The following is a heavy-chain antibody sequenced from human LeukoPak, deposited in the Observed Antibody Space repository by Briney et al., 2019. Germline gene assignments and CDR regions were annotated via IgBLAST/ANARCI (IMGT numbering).Heavy chain of an antibody. CDR2: IIPIFGTA. D-gene: IGHD3-22*01. CDR3: ATRPRPPYYDSSGYSV. J-gene: IGHJ4*02. CDR1: GGTFSSYT. Sequence: SVKVSCKACGGTFSSYTISWVRQAPGQGLEWMGRIIPIFGTANYAQKFQGRVTITTDESTSTAYMELSSLRSEDTAVYYCATRPRPPYYDSSGYSVWGQGTLVTVSS. V-gene: IGHV1-69*05.